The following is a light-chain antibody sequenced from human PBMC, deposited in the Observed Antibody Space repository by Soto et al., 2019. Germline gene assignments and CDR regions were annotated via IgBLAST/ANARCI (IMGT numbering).Light chain of an antibody. CDR1: QTLSNY. CDR2: AAS. CDR3: LQDHDDSWT. V-gene: IGKV1-6*01. J-gene: IGKJ1*01. Sequence: IQMTQSPSSVSASVGDRVTITCRASQTLSNYLTWYQQKPGKAPTLLIYAASNLQSGVPSRFRGSRSGTEFTLTVSSLQPEDFATYYCLQDHDDSWTFGQGTKVDI.